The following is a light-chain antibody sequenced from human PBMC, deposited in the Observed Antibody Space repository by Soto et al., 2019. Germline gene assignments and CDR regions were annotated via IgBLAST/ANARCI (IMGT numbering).Light chain of an antibody. CDR1: QSVSSY. CDR2: DTS. J-gene: IGKJ3*01. V-gene: IGKV3-11*01. CDR3: QQRSNWPPFT. Sequence: EIVLTQSPATLSLSPGERATLSCRASQSVSSYLAWYQQKPGQAPRLLIYDTSNRATGIPARFSASGSGTDFTLTISSLEPEDFAVDYCQQRSNWPPFTFGPGTKVDIK.